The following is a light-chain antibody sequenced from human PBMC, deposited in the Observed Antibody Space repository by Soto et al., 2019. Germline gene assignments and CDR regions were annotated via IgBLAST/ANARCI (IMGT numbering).Light chain of an antibody. CDR1: SSNVGSHT. Sequence: QSVLTQPPSASGTPGQRVTISCSGSSSNVGSHTVNWYQQVPGTAPKLLIYDNNRRPSGVPDRFSGSKSATSASLAISGLQSDYEADYYCAAWDDSRNGVFGGGTKVTVL. CDR3: AAWDDSRNGV. CDR2: DNN. V-gene: IGLV1-44*01. J-gene: IGLJ2*01.